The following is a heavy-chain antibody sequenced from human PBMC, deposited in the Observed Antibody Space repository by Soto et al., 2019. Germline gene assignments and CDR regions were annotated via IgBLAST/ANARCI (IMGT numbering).Heavy chain of an antibody. CDR1: GFTFSSYA. J-gene: IGHJ6*02. Sequence: GGSLRLSCAASGFTFSSYAMSWVRQAPGKGLEWVSAISGSGGSTYYADSVKGRFTISRDNSKNTLYLQMNSLRAEDTAVYYCAKRDLLEPRVSYYYYYGMDVWGQGTTVTVSS. CDR2: ISGSGGST. D-gene: IGHD1-1*01. V-gene: IGHV3-23*01. CDR3: AKRDLLEPRVSYYYYYGMDV.